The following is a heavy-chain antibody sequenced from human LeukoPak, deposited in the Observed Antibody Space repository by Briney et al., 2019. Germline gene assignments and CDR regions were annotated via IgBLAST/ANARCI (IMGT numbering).Heavy chain of an antibody. Sequence: SETLSLTCTVSGGSISSSSYYWGWIRQPPGKGLEWIGSIYYSGSTYYNPSLKSRVTISVDTSKNQFSLKLSSVTAADTAVYYCARDRISGIAAAGLDYWGQGTLVTVSS. CDR3: ARDRISGIAAAGLDY. CDR1: GGSISSSSYY. D-gene: IGHD6-13*01. V-gene: IGHV4-39*02. CDR2: IYYSGST. J-gene: IGHJ4*02.